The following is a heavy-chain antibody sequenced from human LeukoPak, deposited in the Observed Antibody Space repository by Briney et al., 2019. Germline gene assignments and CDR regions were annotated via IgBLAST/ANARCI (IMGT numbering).Heavy chain of an antibody. D-gene: IGHD5-18*01. J-gene: IGHJ6*02. Sequence: GGSLRLSCAASGFTFSSYAMHWVRQAPGKGLEWVAVISYDGSNKYYADSVKGRFTISRDNSKNTLYLQMNSLRAEDTAVYYCARNLKGDTAMSGVYYYYGMDVWGQGTTVTVSS. CDR1: GFTFSSYA. CDR3: ARNLKGDTAMSGVYYYYGMDV. CDR2: ISYDGSNK. V-gene: IGHV3-30-3*01.